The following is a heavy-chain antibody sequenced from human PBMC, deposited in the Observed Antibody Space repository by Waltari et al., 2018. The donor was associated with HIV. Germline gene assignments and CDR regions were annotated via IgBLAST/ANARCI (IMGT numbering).Heavy chain of an antibody. Sequence: EVQLVESGGGLVQPGGSLRLSCAASGSTFSSSWLHWVRQAPGKGLVWVSCINSDGSSTTYADSVKGRLTISRDNAKNTLYLQMNNLRAEDTAVYYCAREISSSWAGNWFDPWGQGTLVTVSS. CDR3: AREISSSWAGNWFDP. D-gene: IGHD6-13*01. CDR1: GSTFSSSW. CDR2: INSDGSST. J-gene: IGHJ5*02. V-gene: IGHV3-74*01.